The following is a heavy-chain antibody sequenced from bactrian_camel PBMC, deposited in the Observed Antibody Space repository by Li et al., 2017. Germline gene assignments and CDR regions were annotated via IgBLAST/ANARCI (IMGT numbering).Heavy chain of an antibody. CDR1: LDGIYNC. CDR3: QARFLGL. CDR2: INGGGFST. J-gene: IGHJ4*01. V-gene: IGHV3S25*01. Sequence: VESGGSLTLSCRLDGIYNCMGWSRQAPGKGLEWVSRINGGGFSTWHADSVKDRFTISRNNAKNRLSLQMDSLKTEDSAVYYCQARFLGLWGQGTQVTVS. D-gene: IGHD1*01.